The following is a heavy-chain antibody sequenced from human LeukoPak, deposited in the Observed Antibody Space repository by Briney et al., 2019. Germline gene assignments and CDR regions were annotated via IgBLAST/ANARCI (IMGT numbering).Heavy chain of an antibody. CDR1: RFTFSNNA. J-gene: IGHJ4*02. CDR3: VKGFVHPTYYFDY. V-gene: IGHV3-23*01. Sequence: PGGSLRLSCAPSRFTFSNNATMSVPHAPGKRLERVSSITGSGDGTYYADSVRGRFTISRDNSEYTLYLQLNSLRAEDTAVYFCVKGFVHPTYYFDYWGQGTLVTVSS. D-gene: IGHD3-10*01. CDR2: ITGSGDGT.